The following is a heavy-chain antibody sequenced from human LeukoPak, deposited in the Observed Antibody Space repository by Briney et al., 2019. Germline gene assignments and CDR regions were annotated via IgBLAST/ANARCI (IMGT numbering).Heavy chain of an antibody. CDR2: ISDSGGTT. D-gene: IGHD6-13*01. CDR3: AKDPSRFTWHGSSWYYFDY. CDR1: GFTFSSYA. V-gene: IGHV3-23*01. Sequence: PGGSLRLSCAASGFTFSSYAMHWVRQAPGKGLEWVSAISDSGGTTYYADCVKGRFTISRDNSKNTLYLQMNSLRAEDTAVYYCAKDPSRFTWHGSSWYYFDYWGQGTLVTVSS. J-gene: IGHJ4*02.